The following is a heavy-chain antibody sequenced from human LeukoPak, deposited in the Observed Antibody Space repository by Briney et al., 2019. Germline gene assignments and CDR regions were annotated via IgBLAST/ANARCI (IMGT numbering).Heavy chain of an antibody. CDR1: GGAFSNYG. CDR2: IIPMLGTA. J-gene: IGHJ4*02. CDR3: ARAMGITIFGVAKILDY. Sequence: ASVKVSCKASGGAFSNYGISWVRQAPGQGLEWMGGIIPMLGTANYAQRFQGRVTITTDESTSTAYMEVSSLRSEDTAVYYCARAMGITIFGVAKILDYWGQGTLVTVSS. D-gene: IGHD3-3*01. V-gene: IGHV1-69*05.